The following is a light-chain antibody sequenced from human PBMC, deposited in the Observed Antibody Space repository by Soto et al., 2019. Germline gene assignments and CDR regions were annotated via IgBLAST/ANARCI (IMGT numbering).Light chain of an antibody. CDR2: AAS. CDR1: QSISSY. V-gene: IGKV1-39*01. CDR3: QQSYSTPIT. J-gene: IGKJ5*01. Sequence: DIQMTQSPSSLSASVGDRVTITCRASQSISSYLNWYQQKPGKAPKLLIYAASSLQSGVPSRFSGSGPGTDFTLTIRSLQPEAFATYYCQQSYSTPITFGQGTRLEIK.